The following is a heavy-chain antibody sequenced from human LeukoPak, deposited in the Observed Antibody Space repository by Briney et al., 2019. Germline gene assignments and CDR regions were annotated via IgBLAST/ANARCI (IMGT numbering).Heavy chain of an antibody. CDR1: GDSISSAYY. J-gene: IGHJ6*03. CDR3: ASGYCSGGSCYSYYYYTYMGV. Sequence: SETLSLTCTASGDSISSAYYWAWIRPPPGKGLGWIGSIYHNVRTYYNSSLKSRVTISVDTSKNQFSLKLSSVTAADTAVYYCASGYCSGGSCYSYYYYTYMGVWGQGTPVTVSS. V-gene: IGHV4-38-2*02. CDR2: IYHNVRT. D-gene: IGHD2-15*01.